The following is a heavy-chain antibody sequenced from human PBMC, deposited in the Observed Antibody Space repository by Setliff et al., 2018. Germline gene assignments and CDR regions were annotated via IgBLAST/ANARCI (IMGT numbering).Heavy chain of an antibody. Sequence: SETLSLTCSVSGASISSDGYYWSWIRQYPGKGLEWIGYIYYSGSTYYNPSLKSRVTISLDTSENQFSLELTSVTAADTAVYYCARLSGFQYIDVWGKGTTVTVSS. CDR1: GASISSDGYY. CDR3: ARLSGFQYIDV. CDR2: IYYSGST. J-gene: IGHJ6*03. V-gene: IGHV4-31*03. D-gene: IGHD3-3*01.